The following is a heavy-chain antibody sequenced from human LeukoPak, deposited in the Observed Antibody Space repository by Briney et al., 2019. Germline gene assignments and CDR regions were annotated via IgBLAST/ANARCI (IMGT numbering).Heavy chain of an antibody. Sequence: KPGESLKISCKGSGYSFTNYWIAWVRQMPGKGLEWMGIIYPGDSDIRYSPSFQGQVTISADKSISTAYLQWSSLMASDTAMYYCARRGYYYDSSGYGRVSYYFDYWGQGTLVTVSS. CDR3: ARRGYYYDSSGYGRVSYYFDY. D-gene: IGHD3-22*01. V-gene: IGHV5-51*03. CDR2: IYPGDSDI. J-gene: IGHJ4*02. CDR1: GYSFTNYW.